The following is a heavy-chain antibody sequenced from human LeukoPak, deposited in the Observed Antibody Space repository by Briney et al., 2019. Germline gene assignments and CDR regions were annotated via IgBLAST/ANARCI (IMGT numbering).Heavy chain of an antibody. CDR2: ISAYNGNT. Sequence: ASVKVSCKASGYTLTSYGISWVRQAPGQGLEWTGWISAYNGNTNYAQKLQGRVTMTTDTSTSTAYMELRSLRSDDTAVYYCARVSWLSYPAGDDYWGQGTLVTVSS. CDR1: GYTLTSYG. D-gene: IGHD3-22*01. CDR3: ARVSWLSYPAGDDY. V-gene: IGHV1-18*01. J-gene: IGHJ4*02.